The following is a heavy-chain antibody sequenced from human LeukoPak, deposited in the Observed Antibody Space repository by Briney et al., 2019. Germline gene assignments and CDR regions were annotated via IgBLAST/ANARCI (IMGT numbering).Heavy chain of an antibody. Sequence: PGGSLRLSCSVSGLTFSRSGMSWVRQAPGKSLEWVSTISGGGSSTYYADSVKGRFTISRDNSKNTLSLQMYTLRAEDTATYFCAKLTGELGSWGQGTLVTVSS. J-gene: IGHJ4*02. V-gene: IGHV3-23*01. CDR1: GLTFSRSG. CDR3: AKLTGELGS. D-gene: IGHD3-9*01. CDR2: ISGGGSST.